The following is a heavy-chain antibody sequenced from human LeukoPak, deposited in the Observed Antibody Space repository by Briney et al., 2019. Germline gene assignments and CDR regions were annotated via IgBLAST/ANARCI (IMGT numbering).Heavy chain of an antibody. CDR3: AKDRRSTSCYMD. V-gene: IGHV3-23*01. CDR1: GFTFSSYP. J-gene: IGHJ4*02. CDR2: ISGSGGST. D-gene: IGHD2-2*02. Sequence: GGSLRLSCAASGFTFSSYPMSWVRQAPGKGLEWVSAISGSGGSTYYADSVKGRFTISRDNSKNTLYLQMNSLRAEDTAVYYCAKDRRSTSCYMDWGQGALVTVSS.